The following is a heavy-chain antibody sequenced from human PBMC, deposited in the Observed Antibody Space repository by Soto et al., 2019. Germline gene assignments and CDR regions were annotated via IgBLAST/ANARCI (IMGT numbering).Heavy chain of an antibody. CDR3: ARGLGPWGGSLRDPYAFDI. Sequence: QVQLVESGGGVVQPGRSLRLSCAASGFTFSSYAMHWVRQAPGKGLEWVAVISYDGSNKYYADSVKGRFTISRDNSKNTLYLQMNSLRAEDTAVYYCARGLGPWGGSLRDPYAFDIWGQGTMVTVSS. D-gene: IGHD3-3*01. CDR1: GFTFSSYA. J-gene: IGHJ3*02. CDR2: ISYDGSNK. V-gene: IGHV3-30-3*01.